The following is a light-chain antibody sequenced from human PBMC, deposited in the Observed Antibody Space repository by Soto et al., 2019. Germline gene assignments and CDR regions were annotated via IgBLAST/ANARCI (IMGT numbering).Light chain of an antibody. CDR1: QILLYNNTYNY. V-gene: IGKV2-28*01. CDR2: FGS. J-gene: IGKJ5*01. Sequence: HVTPGEPASISCRSGQILLYNNTYNYLDWYVQKPGQSPQLLIYFGSNRAPGVPDRFCGNETGTDVTLKINREAAEDALTYYCMHAPPGRSVGEGTRLEI. CDR3: MHAPPGRS.